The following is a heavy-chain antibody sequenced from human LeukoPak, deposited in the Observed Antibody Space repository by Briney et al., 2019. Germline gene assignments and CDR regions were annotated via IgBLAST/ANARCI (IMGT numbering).Heavy chain of an antibody. CDR2: IIPIFGTA. D-gene: IGHD5-18*01. CDR1: GGTFSSYA. CDR3: ARVETATLGY. V-gene: IGHV1-69*13. J-gene: IGHJ4*02. Sequence: ASVKVSCKASGGTFSSYAISWVRQAPGRGLEWMGGIIPIFGTANYAQKFQGRVTITADESTSTAYMELSSLRSEDTAVYYCARVETATLGYWGQGTLVTVSS.